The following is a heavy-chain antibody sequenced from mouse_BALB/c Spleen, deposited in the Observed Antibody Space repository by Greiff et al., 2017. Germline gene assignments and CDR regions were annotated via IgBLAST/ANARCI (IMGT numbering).Heavy chain of an antibody. J-gene: IGHJ3*01. D-gene: IGHD2-4*01. CDR2: ILPGSGST. CDR1: GYTFSSYW. Sequence: QVQLQQSGAELMKPGASVKISCKATGYTFSSYWLEWVKQRPGHGLEWIGEILPGSGSTNYNEKFKGKATFTADTSSNTAYMQLSSLTSEDSAVYYCARSTMISTFAYWGQGTLVTVSA. V-gene: IGHV1-9*01. CDR3: ARSTMISTFAY.